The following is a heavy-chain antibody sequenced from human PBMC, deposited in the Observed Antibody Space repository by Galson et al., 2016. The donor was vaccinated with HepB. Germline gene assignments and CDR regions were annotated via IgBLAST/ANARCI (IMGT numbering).Heavy chain of an antibody. J-gene: IGHJ4*02. Sequence: SLRLSCAASGFTFSSYGMTWVRQAPGKGLQWFSGVTTGSYTFYADSVKGRFTISRDNSNNMVYLQMNSLRDEDTAVYYCARSVTGPDNWGQGTLVTVSS. D-gene: IGHD1-14*01. V-gene: IGHV3-23*01. CDR2: VTTGSYT. CDR1: GFTFSSYG. CDR3: ARSVTGPDN.